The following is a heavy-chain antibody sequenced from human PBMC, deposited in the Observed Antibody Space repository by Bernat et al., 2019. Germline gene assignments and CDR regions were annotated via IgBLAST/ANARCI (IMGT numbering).Heavy chain of an antibody. D-gene: IGHD6-19*01. V-gene: IGHV3-33*08. CDR1: GFTVSNNY. CDR3: ARAVAGTYRYYFDY. CDR2: IWYDGSNK. J-gene: IGHJ4*02. Sequence: VQLVESGGGLVQPGGSLRLSCAASGFTVSNNYMSWVRQAPGKGLEWVAVIWYDGSNKYYADSVKGRFTISRDNSKNTLYLQMNSLRAEDTAVYYCARAVAGTYRYYFDYWGQGTLVTVSS.